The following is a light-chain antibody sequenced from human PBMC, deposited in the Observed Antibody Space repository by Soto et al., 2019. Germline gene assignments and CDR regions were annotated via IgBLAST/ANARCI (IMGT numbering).Light chain of an antibody. CDR1: QSISSW. V-gene: IGKV1-5*03. CDR2: KAS. CDR3: QQYDTYSGT. Sequence: DIQMTQSPSTLSASVGDRVTITCRASQSISSWLAWYQQKPGKAPKLLIYKASSLESGVPSRFSGSASGTEFTLSISSLQPDAFATYYCQQYDTYSGTFGQGTKLEIK. J-gene: IGKJ2*02.